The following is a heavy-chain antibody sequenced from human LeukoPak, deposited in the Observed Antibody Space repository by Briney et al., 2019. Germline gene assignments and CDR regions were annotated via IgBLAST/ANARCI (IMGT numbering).Heavy chain of an antibody. CDR1: GYTFTGYF. CDR2: INSNSGGT. V-gene: IGHV1-2*06. J-gene: IGHJ4*02. CDR3: AREVGFGSQVYYFDY. Sequence: ASVKVSCKASGYTFTGYFIHWVRQAPGQGFEWMGRINSNSGGTDFAQKFQGRVTMTRDTSISTAYTELSRLKSDDTALYYCAREVGFGSQVYYFDYWGRGTLVTVSS. D-gene: IGHD3-16*01.